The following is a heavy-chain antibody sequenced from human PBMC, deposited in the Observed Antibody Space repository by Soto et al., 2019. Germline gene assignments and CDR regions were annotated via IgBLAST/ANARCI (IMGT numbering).Heavy chain of an antibody. CDR1: GYTFTSYG. V-gene: IGHV1-18*01. CDR3: AREASVLVPAAVGVMDV. D-gene: IGHD2-2*01. Sequence: QVQLVQSGAEVKKPGASVKVSCKASGYTFTSYGISWVRQAPGQGLEWMGWISAYNGNTNYAQKLQGRVTMTTDTSTSKAYMELGSLRSDDTGVYYCAREASVLVPAAVGVMDVWGGGTTVTVSS. J-gene: IGHJ6*04. CDR2: ISAYNGNT.